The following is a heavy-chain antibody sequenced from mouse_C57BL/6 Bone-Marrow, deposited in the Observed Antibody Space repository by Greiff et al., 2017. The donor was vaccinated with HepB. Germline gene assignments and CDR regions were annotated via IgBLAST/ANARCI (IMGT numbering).Heavy chain of an antibody. CDR2: ISYDGSN. V-gene: IGHV3-6*01. Sequence: EVQLQQSGPGLVKPSQSLSLTCSVTGYSITSGYYWNWIRQFPGNKLEWMGYISYDGSNNYNPSLKNRISITRDTSKNQFFLKLNSVTTEDTATYYCARDHYGSSYRFAYWGQGTLVTVSA. J-gene: IGHJ3*01. D-gene: IGHD1-1*01. CDR1: GYSITSGYY. CDR3: ARDHYGSSYRFAY.